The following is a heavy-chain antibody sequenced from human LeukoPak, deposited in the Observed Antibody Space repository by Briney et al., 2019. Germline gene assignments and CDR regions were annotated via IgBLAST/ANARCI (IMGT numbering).Heavy chain of an antibody. CDR1: GGSISSYY. V-gene: IGHV4-4*07. Sequence: KPSETLSLTCTASGGSISSYYWSWIRQPAGEGLEWIGRIYTSGRTSYNPSLKSRVTMSVDTSKKQFSLKLSSVTAADTAVYYCARDPQLGPFDYWGQGTLVTVSS. CDR2: IYTSGRT. D-gene: IGHD6-6*01. J-gene: IGHJ4*02. CDR3: ARDPQLGPFDY.